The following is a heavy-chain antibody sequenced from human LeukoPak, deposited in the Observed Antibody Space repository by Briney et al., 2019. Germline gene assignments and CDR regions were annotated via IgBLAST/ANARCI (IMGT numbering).Heavy chain of an antibody. CDR2: IRTYNRNT. J-gene: IGHJ4*02. Sequence: ASVTVSLTSSVYTFTTYGITWVRQAPGQGLGWMGCIRTYNRNTTYAQKLQGTVTMTTATSTSTAYMELRSLRSDDTAMYYCARDLMDTGTYFDYWGQGTLVTVSS. V-gene: IGHV1-18*01. D-gene: IGHD5-18*01. CDR1: VYTFTTYG. CDR3: ARDLMDTGTYFDY.